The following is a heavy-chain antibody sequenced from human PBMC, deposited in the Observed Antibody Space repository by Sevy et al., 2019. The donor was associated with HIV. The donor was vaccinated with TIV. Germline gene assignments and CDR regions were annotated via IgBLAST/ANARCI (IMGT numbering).Heavy chain of an antibody. CDR3: ARDGKDIVVVPAAPPRTHYYYYMDV. CDR1: GFTSSDYY. J-gene: IGHJ6*03. CDR2: ISSSGSTI. V-gene: IGHV3-11*04. Sequence: GGSLRLSCAASGFTSSDYYMSWIRQAPGKGLEWVSYISSSGSTIYYADSVKGRFTISRDNAKNSLYLQMNSLRAEDTAVYYCARDGKDIVVVPAAPPRTHYYYYMDVWGKGTTVTVSS. D-gene: IGHD2-2*01.